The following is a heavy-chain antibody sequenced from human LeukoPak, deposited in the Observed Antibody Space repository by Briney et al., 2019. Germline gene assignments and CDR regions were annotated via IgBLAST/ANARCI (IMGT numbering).Heavy chain of an antibody. V-gene: IGHV1-2*02. D-gene: IGHD2-2*01. Sequence: ASVKVSCKASGYTFTGYYMHWVRQAPGQGLEWMGWINPNSGGTNYAQKFQGRVTMTRDTSISTAYMELSRLRSDDTAVYYCARVRCSSTSCPHPLFDIWGQGTMVTVSS. CDR2: INPNSGGT. CDR1: GYTFTGYY. CDR3: ARVRCSSTSCPHPLFDI. J-gene: IGHJ3*02.